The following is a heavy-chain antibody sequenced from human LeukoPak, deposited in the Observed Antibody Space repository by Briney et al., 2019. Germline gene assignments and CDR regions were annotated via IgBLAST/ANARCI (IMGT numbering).Heavy chain of an antibody. CDR1: GFIFSSYA. D-gene: IGHD2-8*01. V-gene: IGHV3-64D*06. CDR2: ISSNGGST. J-gene: IGHJ4*02. CDR3: VKDGVPGQKYPEYYFDY. Sequence: GGSLRLSCSASGFIFSSYAMHWVRQAPGKGLEYVSAISSNGGSTYYADSVKGRFTISRDNSKNTLYLQMSSLRAEDTAVYYCVKDGVPGQKYPEYYFDYWGQGTLVTVSS.